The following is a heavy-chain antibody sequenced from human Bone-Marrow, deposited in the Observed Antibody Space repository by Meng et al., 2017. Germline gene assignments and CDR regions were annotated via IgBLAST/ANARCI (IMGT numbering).Heavy chain of an antibody. D-gene: IGHD6-19*01. Sequence: QGQLDESGPGLVNPSGTLSLTCGVSGASVSSGYWWTWVRPPPGKGLEWIGEFHHSGTTNYNPSLRSRVTISVDTSKNQFSLRLTSVTAADTAVYYCAASPGWWRIDSWGQGTLVTVSS. J-gene: IGHJ4*02. CDR1: GASVSSGYW. CDR2: FHHSGTT. V-gene: IGHV4-4*02. CDR3: AASPGWWRIDS.